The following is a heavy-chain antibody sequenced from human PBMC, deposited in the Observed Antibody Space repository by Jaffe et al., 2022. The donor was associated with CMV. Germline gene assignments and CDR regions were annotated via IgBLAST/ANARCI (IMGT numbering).Heavy chain of an antibody. J-gene: IGHJ4*02. CDR3: VRGGSGYTGSWYDY. CDR2: ISSSGRTI. D-gene: IGHD6-13*01. Sequence: QVHLMDSGGGLVEPGGSLTLSCAASGFTFSDYFMSWIRQAPGKGLEWVSYISSSGRTIYYADSVKGRFTFSRDNVKKSLSLQMNSLRAEDTAVYYCVRGGSGYTGSWYDYWGQGTLVTVSS. V-gene: IGHV3-11*01. CDR1: GFTFSDYF.